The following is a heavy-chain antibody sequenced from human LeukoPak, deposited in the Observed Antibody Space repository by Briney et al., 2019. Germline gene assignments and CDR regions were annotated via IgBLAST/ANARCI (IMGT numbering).Heavy chain of an antibody. Sequence: SVKVSCKASGYTFTSYAMHWVRQAPGPRLEWMGWINAGNGNTKYSQKFQGRVTITRDTSASTAYMELSSLRSEDTAVYYCARVRYFDWSPPGAFDIWGQGTMVTVSS. CDR1: GYTFTSYA. J-gene: IGHJ3*02. CDR3: ARVRYFDWSPPGAFDI. CDR2: INAGNGNT. V-gene: IGHV1-3*01. D-gene: IGHD3-9*01.